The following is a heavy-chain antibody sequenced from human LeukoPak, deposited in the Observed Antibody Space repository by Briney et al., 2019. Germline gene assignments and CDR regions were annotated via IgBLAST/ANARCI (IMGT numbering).Heavy chain of an antibody. V-gene: IGHV4-34*01. CDR2: INHSGST. J-gene: IGHJ4*02. Sequence: SETLSLTCAVYGGSFSGYYWSWIRQPPGKGLEWIGEINHSGSTNNNPSLKSRVTISVDTSKNQFSLKLSSVTAADTAVYYCARVRYSGYVDYWGQGTLVTVSS. CDR3: ARVRYSGYVDY. CDR1: GGSFSGYY. D-gene: IGHD5-12*01.